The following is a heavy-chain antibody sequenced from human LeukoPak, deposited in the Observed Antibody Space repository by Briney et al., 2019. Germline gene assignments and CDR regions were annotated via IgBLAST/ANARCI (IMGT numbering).Heavy chain of an antibody. CDR3: AKVPYSDYGSGRPPFMDV. J-gene: IGHJ6*02. D-gene: IGHD3-10*01. CDR2: ISDSGSST. V-gene: IGHV3-23*01. Sequence: GGSLRLSCAASGFTFSNYAMSRVRQAPGKGLEWVSTISDSGSSTYYADSVKGRFTISRDNYKNTPYLQMDSLRAEDTAIYYCAKVPYSDYGSGRPPFMDVWGQGTTVAVSS. CDR1: GFTFSNYA.